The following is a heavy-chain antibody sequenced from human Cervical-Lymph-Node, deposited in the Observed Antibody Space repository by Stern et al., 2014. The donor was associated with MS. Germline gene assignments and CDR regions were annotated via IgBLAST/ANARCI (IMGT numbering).Heavy chain of an antibody. CDR2: VNPTDGRT. V-gene: IGHV1-46*03. D-gene: IGHD4-17*01. Sequence: VQLVQSGAEVKKPGASVKVSCKASGDSFASYPIHWLRQAPGQGPVWMGIVNPTDGRTTYAQTFKGRVTMTRDTTTRTVDMELSSLRPEDTAMYFCANPLPYANWGQGTRVTVSS. CDR3: ANPLPYAN. CDR1: GDSFASYP. J-gene: IGHJ1*01.